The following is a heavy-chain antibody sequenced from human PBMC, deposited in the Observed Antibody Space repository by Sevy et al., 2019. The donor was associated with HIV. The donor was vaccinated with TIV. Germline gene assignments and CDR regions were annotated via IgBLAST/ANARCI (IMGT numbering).Heavy chain of an antibody. Sequence: GGSLRLSCAASGFTFSSYGMHWVRQAPGKGLEWVAVISYDGSNKYYADSVKGRFTISRDNSKNSLYLQMNSLRAEDTAVYYCAKDQEGWLLHAYYFDYWGQGTLVTVS. CDR3: AKDQEGWLLHAYYFDY. D-gene: IGHD2-15*01. CDR2: ISYDGSNK. CDR1: GFTFSSYG. J-gene: IGHJ4*02. V-gene: IGHV3-30*18.